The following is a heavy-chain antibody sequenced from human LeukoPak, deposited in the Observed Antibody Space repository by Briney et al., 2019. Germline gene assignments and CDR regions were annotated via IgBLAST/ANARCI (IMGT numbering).Heavy chain of an antibody. D-gene: IGHD6-13*01. J-gene: IGHJ4*02. CDR2: ISSSSGYT. V-gene: IGHV3-11*06. CDR3: ARVKAAGSGYYFDY. CDR1: GFTFSDYY. Sequence: GGSLRLSCAASGFTFSDYYMSWIRQAPGKGLEWVSYISSSSGYTNYADSVKGRFTISRDNAKNSLYLQMNSLRAEDTAVYYCARVKAAGSGYYFDYWGQGTLVTVSS.